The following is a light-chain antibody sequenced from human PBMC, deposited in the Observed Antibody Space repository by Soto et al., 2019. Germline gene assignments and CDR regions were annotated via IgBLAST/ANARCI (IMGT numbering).Light chain of an antibody. CDR3: QQRYNLPPIT. CDR2: DSS. V-gene: IGKV3-11*01. J-gene: IGKJ5*01. CDR1: QSVDKF. Sequence: EYEFTQSPSTLSLSPRETATLSCRASQSVDKFLAWYQQRPGQPPRLLIFDSSNRATGVPVRFSGSGSGTVFTLTIGSLEPEDSAVYYCQQRYNLPPITFGQGTRLEIK.